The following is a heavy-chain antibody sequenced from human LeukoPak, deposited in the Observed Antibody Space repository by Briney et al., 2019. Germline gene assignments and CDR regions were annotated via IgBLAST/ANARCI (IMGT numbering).Heavy chain of an antibody. J-gene: IGHJ4*02. D-gene: IGHD3-22*01. V-gene: IGHV1-69*06. CDR1: GGTSSSYA. CDR2: IIPIFGTA. Sequence: SVKVSCKASGGTSSSYAISWVRQAPGQGLEWMGGIIPIFGTANYAQKFQGRVTITADKSTSTAYMELSSLRSEDTAVYYCARSLLPYYYDSSGCPLDYWGQGTLVTVSS. CDR3: ARSLLPYYYDSSGCPLDY.